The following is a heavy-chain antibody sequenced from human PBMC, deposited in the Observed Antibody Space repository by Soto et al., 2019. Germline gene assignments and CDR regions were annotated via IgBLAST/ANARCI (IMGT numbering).Heavy chain of an antibody. CDR2: INHSGST. J-gene: IGHJ4*02. Sequence: PSETLSLTCAVYGGSFSGYYWXWIRQPPGKGLEWIGEINHSGSTNYNPSLKSRVTISVDTSKNQFSLKLSSVTAADTAVYYCALAAAGTLAYWGQGTLVTVSS. V-gene: IGHV4-34*01. CDR3: ALAAAGTLAY. CDR1: GGSFSGYY. D-gene: IGHD6-13*01.